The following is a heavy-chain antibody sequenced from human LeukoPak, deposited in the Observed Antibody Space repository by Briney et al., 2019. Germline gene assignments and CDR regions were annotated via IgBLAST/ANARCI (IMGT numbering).Heavy chain of an antibody. CDR1: GFTFDYYA. CDR3: TKSFCLHAFDL. Sequence: ASGFTFDYYAMHWVRQAPGKGLEWVSLISGDGTATYYTGSVRGRFTITRDNNRKSLYLQMNSLRTEDTALYYCTKSFCLHAFDLWGQGTMVTVSS. CDR2: ISGDGTAT. D-gene: IGHD5/OR15-5a*01. V-gene: IGHV3-43*02. J-gene: IGHJ3*01.